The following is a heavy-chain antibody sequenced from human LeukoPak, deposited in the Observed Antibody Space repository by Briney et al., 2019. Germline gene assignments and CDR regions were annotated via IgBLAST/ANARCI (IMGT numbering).Heavy chain of an antibody. D-gene: IGHD2-2*02. CDR1: GGSISSYY. Sequence: SETLSLTCTVSGGSISSYYWSWIRQPPGKGLEWIGYIYSSGNTNYNPSLNSRVTISLDTSKNQFSLMLRSLTAADTAVYYCARRYTASPGERFDYWGQGTLVTVSS. CDR2: IYSSGNT. J-gene: IGHJ4*02. CDR3: ARRYTASPGERFDY. V-gene: IGHV4-59*08.